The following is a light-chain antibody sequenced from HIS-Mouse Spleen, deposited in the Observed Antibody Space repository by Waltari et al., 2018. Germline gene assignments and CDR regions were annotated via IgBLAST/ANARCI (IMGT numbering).Light chain of an antibody. CDR2: QDS. CDR3: CSYAGSYTGV. Sequence: SSELTQPPSVSVSPGQTASLTFPGATLGVTYACWYQQKPGQSPVLVIYQDSKRPSGVPDRFSGSKSGNTASLTISGLQAEDEADYYCCSYAGSYTGVFGTGTKVTVL. V-gene: IGLV3-1*01. CDR1: TLGVTY. J-gene: IGLJ1*01.